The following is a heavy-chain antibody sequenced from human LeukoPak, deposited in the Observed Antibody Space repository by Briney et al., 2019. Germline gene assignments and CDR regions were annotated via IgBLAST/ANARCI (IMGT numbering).Heavy chain of an antibody. Sequence: GASVTVSCKASGYTFTSYDINWVRQATGQGLEWMGWMNPNSGNTGYAQKFQGRVTMTRNTSISTAYMELSSLRSEDTAVYYCARRILYYDGMDVWGQGTTVTVS. J-gene: IGHJ6*02. D-gene: IGHD2-15*01. CDR1: GYTFTSYD. V-gene: IGHV1-8*01. CDR3: ARRILYYDGMDV. CDR2: MNPNSGNT.